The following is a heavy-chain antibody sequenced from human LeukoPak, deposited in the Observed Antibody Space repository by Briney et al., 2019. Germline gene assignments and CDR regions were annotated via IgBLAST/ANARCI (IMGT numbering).Heavy chain of an antibody. CDR3: AKTSHNSRAHYYYYYYMDV. CDR2: IRYDGSNK. V-gene: IGHV3-30*02. CDR1: GFTFSSYG. J-gene: IGHJ6*03. D-gene: IGHD1-1*01. Sequence: GGSLRLSCAASGFTFSSYGMHWVRQAPGKGLEWVAFIRYDGSNKYYADSVKGRFTISRDNSKNTLYLQMNSLRTQDTAVYYCAKTSHNSRAHYYYYYYMDVWGKGTTVTISS.